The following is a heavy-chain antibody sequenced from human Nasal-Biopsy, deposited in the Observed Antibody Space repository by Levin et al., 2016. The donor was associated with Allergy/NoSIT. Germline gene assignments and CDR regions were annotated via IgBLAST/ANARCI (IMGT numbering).Heavy chain of an antibody. CDR3: AGQYGDYVPVY. J-gene: IGHJ4*02. D-gene: IGHD4-17*01. V-gene: IGHV3-53*01. CDR1: GFTVSSDF. CDR2: VSADAFT. Sequence: GESLKISCAVSGFTVSSDFMSWVRQAPGEGPKWVALVSADAFTYYADSVKGRFTISRDTAKNTLYLQMNSLRVEDTAMYYCAGQYGDYVPVYWGQGTLVTVSS.